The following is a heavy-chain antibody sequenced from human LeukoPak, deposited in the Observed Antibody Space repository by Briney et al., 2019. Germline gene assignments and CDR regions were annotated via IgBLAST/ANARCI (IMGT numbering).Heavy chain of an antibody. J-gene: IGHJ3*02. CDR3: ARTLLAYDAFDI. Sequence: SETLSLPCAVYGGSFSGYYWSWIRQPPGKGLEWIGEINHSGSTNYNPSLKSRVTISVDTSKNQFSLKLSSVTAADTAVYYCARTLLAYDAFDIWGQGTMVTVSS. V-gene: IGHV4-34*01. CDR2: INHSGST. CDR1: GGSFSGYY.